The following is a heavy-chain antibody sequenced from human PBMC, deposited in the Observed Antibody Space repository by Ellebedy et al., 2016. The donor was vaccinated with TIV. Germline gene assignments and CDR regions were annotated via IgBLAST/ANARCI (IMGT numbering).Heavy chain of an antibody. D-gene: IGHD6-13*01. J-gene: IGHJ3*02. CDR1: GFTFSRYG. CDR2: ISYSGST. CDR3: ARVVWQQPVSYAFDI. Sequence: MPGGSLRLSCAASGFTFSRYGMHWVRQAPGKGLEWIGYISYSGSTNYNPSLKSRVTISVDTSKNQFSLRLSSVTAADTAVYYCARVVWQQPVSYAFDIWGQGTMVTVSS. V-gene: IGHV4-59*01.